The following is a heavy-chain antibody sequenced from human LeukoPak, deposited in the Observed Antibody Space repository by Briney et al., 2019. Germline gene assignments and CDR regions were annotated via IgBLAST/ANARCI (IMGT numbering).Heavy chain of an antibody. CDR3: ARERYGDRQVDY. CDR2: ISYDGSNK. Sequence: GGSLRLSCAASGFTFSSYAMHWVRQAPGKGLEWVAVISYDGSNKYYADSVKGRFTISRDNAKNSLYLQMNSLRAEDTAVYYCARERYGDRQVDYWGQGTLVTVSS. V-gene: IGHV3-30*04. CDR1: GFTFSSYA. J-gene: IGHJ4*02. D-gene: IGHD4-17*01.